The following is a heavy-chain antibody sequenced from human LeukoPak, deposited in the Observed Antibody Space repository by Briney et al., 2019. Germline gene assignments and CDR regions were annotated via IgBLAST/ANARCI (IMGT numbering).Heavy chain of an antibody. CDR3: ARSPHILTGEKFDY. D-gene: IGHD3-9*01. J-gene: IGHJ4*02. CDR2: INPNSGGT. CDR1: GSTFTGYY. Sequence: ASVKVSCKASGSTFTGYYMHWVRQAPGQGLEWMGWINPNSGGTNYAQKFQGRVSMTRDTSISTGYMQLSRLRSDDTAVYYCARSPHILTGEKFDYWGQGTLLTVSS. V-gene: IGHV1-2*02.